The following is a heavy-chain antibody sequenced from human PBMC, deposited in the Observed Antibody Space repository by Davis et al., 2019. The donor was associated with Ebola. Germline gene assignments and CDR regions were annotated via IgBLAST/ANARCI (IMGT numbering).Heavy chain of an antibody. CDR3: ARGLPFDP. Sequence: MPGGSLRLSCAASGFTFSDYYMSCIRHAPGKVLELIGYIYHSGSTYYNPSLKSRVTISVDRSKNQFSLKLSSVTAADTAVYYCARGLPFDPWGQGTLVTVSS. CDR1: GFTFSDYY. J-gene: IGHJ5*02. CDR2: IYHSGST. V-gene: IGHV4-34*01.